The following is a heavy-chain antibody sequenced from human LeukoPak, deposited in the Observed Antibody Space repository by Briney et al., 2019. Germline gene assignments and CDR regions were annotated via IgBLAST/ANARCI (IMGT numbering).Heavy chain of an antibody. V-gene: IGHV4-34*01. Sequence: PSETLSLTCAVYGGSFSGYYWSWIRQPPGKGLEWIGEINHSGSTNYNPSLKSRVTISVDTSKNQFSLKLSSVTAADTAVYYCAREVHYDYVWGSDSYYFDYWGQGTLVTVSS. J-gene: IGHJ4*02. CDR1: GGSFSGYY. CDR2: INHSGST. D-gene: IGHD3-16*01. CDR3: AREVHYDYVWGSDSYYFDY.